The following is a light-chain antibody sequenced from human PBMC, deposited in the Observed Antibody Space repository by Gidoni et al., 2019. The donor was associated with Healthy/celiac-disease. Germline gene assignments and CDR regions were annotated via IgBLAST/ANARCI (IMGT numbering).Light chain of an antibody. V-gene: IGLV3-9*01. CDR1: NIGTKN. CDR3: QVWDSNNVA. CDR2: RDR. J-gene: IGLJ2*01. Sequence: SYELTQPLSVSVALGQTARIPCGGNNIGTKNVHWYQQKPGQAPVLVIYRDRNRPSGIPERFSGASSGNTATLTISRARAGDEADYYCQVWDSNNVAFGGGTKLTVL.